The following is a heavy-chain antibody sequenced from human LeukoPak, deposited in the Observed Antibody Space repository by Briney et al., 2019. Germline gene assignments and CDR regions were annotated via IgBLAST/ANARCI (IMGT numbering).Heavy chain of an antibody. J-gene: IGHJ3*02. Sequence: GGSLRLSCAASGFTFSSYSMNWVRQAPGKGLEWVSSISSSSSYIYYADSVKGRFTISRDNAKNSLYLQMNSLRAEDTAVYYCAREFSVLEWLSDHDAFDIWGQGTMVTVSS. D-gene: IGHD3-3*01. CDR1: GFTFSSYS. V-gene: IGHV3-21*01. CDR3: AREFSVLEWLSDHDAFDI. CDR2: ISSSSSYI.